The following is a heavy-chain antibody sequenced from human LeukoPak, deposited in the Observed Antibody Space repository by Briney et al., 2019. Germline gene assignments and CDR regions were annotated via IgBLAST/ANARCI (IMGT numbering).Heavy chain of an antibody. Sequence: PSETLSLTCTVSGGSISSSSYYWGWIRQPPGKGLEWIGSIYYSGSTYYNPSLKSRVTISVDTSKNQFSLKLSSVTAADTAVHYCARQVAAAGTGFDYWGQGTLVTVSS. CDR3: ARQVAAAGTGFDY. CDR2: IYYSGST. J-gene: IGHJ4*02. D-gene: IGHD6-13*01. CDR1: GGSISSSSYY. V-gene: IGHV4-39*01.